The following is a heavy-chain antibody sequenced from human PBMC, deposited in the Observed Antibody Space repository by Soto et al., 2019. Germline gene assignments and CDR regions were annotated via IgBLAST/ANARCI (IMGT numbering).Heavy chain of an antibody. J-gene: IGHJ4*02. D-gene: IGHD3-22*01. Sequence: PGGSLRLSCAASGLPFSSYAMSWVRQAPGKGLEWVSAISGSGGSTYYADSVKGRFTISRDNSKNTLYLQMNSLRAEDTAVYYCAKPPYYYDSSGYYYFDYWGQGTLVTVSS. CDR3: AKPPYYYDSSGYYYFDY. CDR1: GLPFSSYA. CDR2: ISGSGGST. V-gene: IGHV3-23*01.